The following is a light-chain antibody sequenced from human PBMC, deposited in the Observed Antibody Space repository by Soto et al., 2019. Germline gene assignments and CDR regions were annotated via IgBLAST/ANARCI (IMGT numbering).Light chain of an antibody. CDR3: QQYNTWLWT. CDR1: QSVNAN. J-gene: IGKJ1*01. Sequence: EVVMTQSPATLSVSPGERATLSCRASQSVNANLAWYQQKPGQAPRLLIHGASNRATGIPARFSGSGFGTEFILTIHRLQSEDFAVYYCQQYNTWLWTFGQGTKVEI. CDR2: GAS. V-gene: IGKV3-15*01.